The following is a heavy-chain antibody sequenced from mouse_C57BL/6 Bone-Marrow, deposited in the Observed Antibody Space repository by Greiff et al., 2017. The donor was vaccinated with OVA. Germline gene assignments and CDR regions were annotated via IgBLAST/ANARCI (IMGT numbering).Heavy chain of an antibody. CDR2: ISYDGSH. D-gene: IGHD1-1*01. CDR1: GYSITSGYY. J-gene: IGHJ3*01. Sequence: EVKLMESGPGLVKPSQSLSLTCSVTGYSITSGYYWNWIRQFPGNKLEWMGYISYDGSHNYNPSLKNRISITRDTSKNQFFLKLNSVTTEDTATYYCARVLHYYGSSPWFAYWGQGTLVTVSA. V-gene: IGHV3-6*01. CDR3: ARVLHYYGSSPWFAY.